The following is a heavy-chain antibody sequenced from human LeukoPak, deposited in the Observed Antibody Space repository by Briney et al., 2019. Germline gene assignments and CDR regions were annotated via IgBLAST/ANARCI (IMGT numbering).Heavy chain of an antibody. Sequence: PSETLSLTCAVYGGSFSGYYWSWIRQPPGKGLEWIGEINHSGSTNYNPSLKSRVTISVDTSKNQFSLKLSSVTAADTAVYYCVRDTSWAFDIWGQGTMVTVSS. J-gene: IGHJ3*02. CDR1: GGSFSGYY. V-gene: IGHV4-34*01. CDR3: VRDTSWAFDI. CDR2: INHSGST.